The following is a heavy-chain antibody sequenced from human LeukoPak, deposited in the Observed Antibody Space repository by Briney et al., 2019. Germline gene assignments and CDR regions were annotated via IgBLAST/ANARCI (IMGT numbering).Heavy chain of an antibody. D-gene: IGHD4-11*01. CDR3: ARRPSLTVTTVGAFDT. CDR1: GFTFSDYA. J-gene: IGHJ3*02. Sequence: GGSLRLSCAASGFTFSDYAVNWVRQAPGKGLEWVSFTSGSGGTTVYADSVKGRFTISRDNSQKTLILQMDSLRVEDTAVYYCARRPSLTVTTVGAFDTWGQGTLVTVSS. CDR2: TSGSGGTT. V-gene: IGHV3-23*01.